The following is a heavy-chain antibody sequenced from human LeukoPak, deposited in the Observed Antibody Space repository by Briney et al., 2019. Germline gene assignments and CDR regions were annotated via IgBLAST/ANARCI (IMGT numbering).Heavy chain of an antibody. CDR2: INPNSGGT. CDR3: ARGGPLVLLWFGEPQDY. CDR1: GYTFTGYY. Sequence: ASVKVSCKASGYTFTGYYMHWVRQAPGQGLEWMGRINPNSGGTNYAQKFQGRVTMTRDTSISTAYMELSRLRSDDTAVYYCARGGPLVLLWFGEPQDYWGREPWSPSPQ. V-gene: IGHV1-2*06. J-gene: IGHJ4*02. D-gene: IGHD3-10*01.